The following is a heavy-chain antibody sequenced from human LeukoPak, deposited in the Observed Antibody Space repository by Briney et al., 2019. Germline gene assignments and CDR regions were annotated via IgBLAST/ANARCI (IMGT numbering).Heavy chain of an antibody. J-gene: IGHJ4*02. Sequence: SETLSLTCIVSGGSISTNYWSWIRHSPGKGLEWIGYISYIGSTIYNPSLKSRVTISVDTSKNQFSLKLSSVTAADTAVYYCANYYYDGSGYYYFDYWGQGTLVTVSS. D-gene: IGHD3-22*01. CDR3: ANYYYDGSGYYYFDY. CDR2: ISYIGST. V-gene: IGHV4-59*01. CDR1: GGSISTNY.